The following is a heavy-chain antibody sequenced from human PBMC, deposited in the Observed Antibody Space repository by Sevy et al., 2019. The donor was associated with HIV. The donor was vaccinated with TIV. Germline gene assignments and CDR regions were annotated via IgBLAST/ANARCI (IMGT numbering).Heavy chain of an antibody. V-gene: IGHV3-15*01. CDR1: GFTFSSAW. D-gene: IGHD5-12*01. CDR3: ITDPGYRGYDEEVINYYYYGMDV. CDR2: IKSKTDGGTI. Sequence: GGSLRLSCAASGFTFSSAWMSWVRLAPGKGLEWVGRIKSKTDGGTIDYAAPVKGRFPISREDSKNTLYLQRNSLKTEDTAVYYCITDPGYRGYDEEVINYYYYGMDVWGQGTTVTVSS. J-gene: IGHJ6*02.